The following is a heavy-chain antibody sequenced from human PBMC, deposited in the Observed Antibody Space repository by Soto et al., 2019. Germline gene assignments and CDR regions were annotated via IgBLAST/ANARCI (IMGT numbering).Heavy chain of an antibody. Sequence: SVTLSDKCAVGKECISGYYWCRFRKNPGKGLEWIGEINHSGSTNYNPSLKSRVTISVDTSKNQFSLKLSSVTAADTAVYYCARGRRAHPGIGLYYFVYWVQVTLVTVSS. V-gene: IGHV4-34*01. CDR3: ARGRRAHPGIGLYYFVY. CDR2: INHSGST. J-gene: IGHJ4*02. CDR1: KECISGYY. D-gene: IGHD1-26*01.